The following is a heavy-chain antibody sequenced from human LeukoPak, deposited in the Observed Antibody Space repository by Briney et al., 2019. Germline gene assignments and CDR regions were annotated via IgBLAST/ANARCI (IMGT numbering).Heavy chain of an antibody. Sequence: PGGSLRPSCAASGFTFSSYWMHWVRQAPGKGLVWVSRIKGDGSHTIYADSVKGRFTISRDNAKNTLYLQMKSLRAEDTAVYYCVRDWDHFDFDSWGQGTLVTVSS. CDR1: GFTFSSYW. CDR3: VRDWDHFDFDS. CDR2: IKGDGSHT. V-gene: IGHV3-74*01. D-gene: IGHD3-9*01. J-gene: IGHJ5*01.